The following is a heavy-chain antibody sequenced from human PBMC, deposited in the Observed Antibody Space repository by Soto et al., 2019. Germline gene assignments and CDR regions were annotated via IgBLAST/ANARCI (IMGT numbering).Heavy chain of an antibody. CDR3: ARAPLAVADHVDS. CDR1: GFMFGDHG. Sequence: GSLRLSCEGSGFMFGDHGMHWVRQAPGKGLEWVAVISHDGSIKYYADSVKGRFALSRDNSQATVYLQMNSLRAEDTALYYCARAPLAVADHVDSWGQGTLVTVSS. CDR2: ISHDGSIK. J-gene: IGHJ4*02. D-gene: IGHD6-19*01. V-gene: IGHV3-30*03.